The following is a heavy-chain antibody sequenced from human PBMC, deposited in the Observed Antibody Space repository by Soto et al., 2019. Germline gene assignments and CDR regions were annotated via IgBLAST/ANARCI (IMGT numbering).Heavy chain of an antibody. CDR1: GYSFTSYW. V-gene: IGHV5-51*03. J-gene: IGHJ6*02. Sequence: PGDPLKISCKGSGYSFTSYWIGWVRQMPGKGLEWMGIIYPGDSDTRYSPSFQGQVTISADKSFSTAYLQWSSLKASDTAMYYCARAYDTSAGYYYYYVLDVWGQGTSVTVSS. CDR3: ARAYDTSAGYYYYYVLDV. CDR2: IYPGDSDT. D-gene: IGHD3-22*01.